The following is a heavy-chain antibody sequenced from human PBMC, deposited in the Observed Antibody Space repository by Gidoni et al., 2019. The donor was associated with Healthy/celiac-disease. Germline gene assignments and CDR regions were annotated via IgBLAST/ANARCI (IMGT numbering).Heavy chain of an antibody. Sequence: QVQLQQWGAGLLKPSETLSLTCAVSGGSFSGYYWSWIRQPPGKGLEWIGEINHSGSTNYNPSLKSRVTISVDTSKNQFSLKLSSVTAADTAVYYCARAMSPSGPRYEYYYGSGGDYWGQGTLVTVSS. V-gene: IGHV4-34*01. CDR2: INHSGST. CDR3: ARAMSPSGPRYEYYYGSGGDY. D-gene: IGHD3-10*01. CDR1: GGSFSGYY. J-gene: IGHJ4*02.